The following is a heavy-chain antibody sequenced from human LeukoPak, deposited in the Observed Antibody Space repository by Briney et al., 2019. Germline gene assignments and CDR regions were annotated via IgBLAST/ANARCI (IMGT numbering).Heavy chain of an antibody. CDR2: IIPIFGTA. CDR3: ARDRDGYKNNWFDP. Sequence: GASVKVSCKASGYTFTGYYMHWVRQAPGQGLEWMGGIIPIFGTANYAQKFQGRVTITADESTSTAYMELSSLRSEDTAVYYCARDRDGYKNNWFDPWGQGTLVTVSS. J-gene: IGHJ5*02. V-gene: IGHV1-69*13. D-gene: IGHD5-24*01. CDR1: GYTFTGYY.